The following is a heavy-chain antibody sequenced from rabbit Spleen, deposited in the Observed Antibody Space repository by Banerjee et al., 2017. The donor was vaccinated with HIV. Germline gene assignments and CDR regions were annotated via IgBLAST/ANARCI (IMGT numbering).Heavy chain of an antibody. J-gene: IGHJ4*01. D-gene: IGHD4-1*01. V-gene: IGHV1S45*01. CDR3: ARDLAGVIGWNFYL. Sequence: QQQLEESGGGLVKPGGTLTLTCKASGTDFNNYYYICWVRQAPGKGLEWIACIGAGSSGIIAYANWAKGRFTISRTSSTTVTLQMTSLTAADTAKYFCARDLAGVIGWNFYLWGPGTLVTVS. CDR1: GTDFNNYYY. CDR2: IGAGSSGII.